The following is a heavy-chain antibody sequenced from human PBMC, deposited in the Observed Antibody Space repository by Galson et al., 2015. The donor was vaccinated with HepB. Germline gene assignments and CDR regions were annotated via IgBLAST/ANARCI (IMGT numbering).Heavy chain of an antibody. D-gene: IGHD3-22*01. V-gene: IGHV4-38-2*02. CDR1: GYSISSGYY. CDR2: IYHSGNT. J-gene: IGHJ3*02. CDR3: AREVVTMIVVGAFDI. Sequence: ETLSLTCAVSGYSISSGYYWGWIRQPPGKGLEWIGSIYHSGNTYYNPSLKSRVTISVDTSKHQFSLKLSSVTAADTAVYYCAREVVTMIVVGAFDIWVQWTMVTVS.